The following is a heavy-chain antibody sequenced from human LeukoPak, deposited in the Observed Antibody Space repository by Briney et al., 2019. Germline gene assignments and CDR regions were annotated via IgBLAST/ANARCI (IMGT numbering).Heavy chain of an antibody. V-gene: IGHV1-2*02. D-gene: IGHD3-9*01. CDR2: INPNSGDT. J-gene: IGHJ4*02. CDR3: ARGSPGGYFDWLLSSFDY. Sequence: GASVKVSCKASGYTFTGYYIHWVRQAPGQGLEWMGWINPNSGDTNYAQKFQGRVTMTRNTSISTAYMELSSLRSEDTAVYYCARGSPGGYFDWLLSSFDYWGQGTLDTVSS. CDR1: GYTFTGYY.